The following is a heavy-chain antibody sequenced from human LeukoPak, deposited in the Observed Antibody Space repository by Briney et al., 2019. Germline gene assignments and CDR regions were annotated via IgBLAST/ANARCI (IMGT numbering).Heavy chain of an antibody. CDR3: ARVFLVRSSSWYEIDY. Sequence: GASVKVSCKASGYTFTSYGISWVRQAPGQGLEWMGWISAYNGNTNYAQKPQGRVTMATDTSTSTAYMELRSLRSDDTAVYYCARVFLVRSSSWYEIDYWGQGTLVTVSS. D-gene: IGHD6-13*01. V-gene: IGHV1-18*01. CDR1: GYTFTSYG. J-gene: IGHJ4*02. CDR2: ISAYNGNT.